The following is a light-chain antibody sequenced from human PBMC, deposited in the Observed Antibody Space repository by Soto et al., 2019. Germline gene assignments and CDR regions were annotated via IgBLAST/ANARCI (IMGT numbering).Light chain of an antibody. V-gene: IGKV1-39*01. J-gene: IGKJ1*01. CDR1: QSISSY. Sequence: DIQSTQSPSSLSASVGDRVTITCRASQSISSYLNWYQQKPGKAPKLLIYAASSLQSGVPSRFSGSGSGTDFTLTISRLQPEDFATYYCQQSYSTTPWTFGQGGKVDFK. CDR3: QQSYSTTPWT. CDR2: AAS.